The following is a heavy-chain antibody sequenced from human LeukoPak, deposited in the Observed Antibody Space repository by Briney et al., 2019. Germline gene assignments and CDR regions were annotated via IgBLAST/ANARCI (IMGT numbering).Heavy chain of an antibody. CDR2: IYYSGST. J-gene: IGHJ4*02. CDR3: ARVGAGSFDY. CDR1: GGSISTYY. D-gene: IGHD3-10*01. Sequence: SETLSLTCTVFGGSISTYYWSWVRQPPGKELEWIGYIYYSGSTNYSPSLKSRITISIDTSRNQFSLKVSSVTAADTAVYYCARVGAGSFDYWGQGTLVTVSS. V-gene: IGHV4-59*01.